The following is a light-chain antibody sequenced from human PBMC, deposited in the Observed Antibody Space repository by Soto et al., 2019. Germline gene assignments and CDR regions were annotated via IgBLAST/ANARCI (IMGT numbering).Light chain of an antibody. CDR2: DAS. V-gene: IGKV3-11*01. CDR3: QQRSNYA. Sequence: ETLLSQSPATLSVSPGERATLSCRASQSVSSNLAWYQQKPGQAPRLLIYDASNRATGIPARFSGSGSGTDFTLTISSLEPEEFAGYYCQQRSNYAFGGGTMV. CDR1: QSVSSN. J-gene: IGKJ4*01.